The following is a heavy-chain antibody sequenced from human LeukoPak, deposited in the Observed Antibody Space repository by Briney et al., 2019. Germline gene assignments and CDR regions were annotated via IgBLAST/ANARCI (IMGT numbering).Heavy chain of an antibody. D-gene: IGHD5-18*01. CDR3: ARDPGYSYGPYYYYYYGMDV. CDR1: GGSLTNYY. CDR2: VYYSGST. V-gene: IGHV4-59*01. J-gene: IGHJ6*02. Sequence: SETLSLTCTVSGGSLTNYYWSWIRLPPGKGLEWIGYVYYSGSTDYNPALKSRVTISVDTSKNQFSLKLSSVTAADTAVYYCARDPGYSYGPYYYYYYGMDVWGRGTTVTVSS.